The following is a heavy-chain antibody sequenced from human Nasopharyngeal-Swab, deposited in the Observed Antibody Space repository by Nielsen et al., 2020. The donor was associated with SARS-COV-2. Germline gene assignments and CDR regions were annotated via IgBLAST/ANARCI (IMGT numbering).Heavy chain of an antibody. D-gene: IGHD7-27*01. Sequence: SGPTLVKPTQTLTLTCTFSRFSLSTSGVGVGWIRQPPGKALEWLALIYWNDDKRYSPSLKSGLTITKDTSKNQVVLTMTNMDPVDTATYYCALDLRDSGFDYWGQGTLVTVSS. CDR1: RFSLSTSGVG. V-gene: IGHV2-5*01. J-gene: IGHJ4*02. CDR2: IYWNDDK. CDR3: ALDLRDSGFDY.